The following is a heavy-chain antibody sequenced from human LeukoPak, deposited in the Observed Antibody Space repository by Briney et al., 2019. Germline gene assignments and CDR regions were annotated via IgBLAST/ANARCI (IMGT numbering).Heavy chain of an antibody. CDR2: IYPGDSDT. CDR1: GYRFTNYW. D-gene: IGHD2-15*01. J-gene: IGHJ4*02. CDR3: ASLKGCSGGSCYSAGSDIDY. V-gene: IGHV5-51*01. Sequence: GESLKISCKGSGYRFTNYWIGWVRQMPGKGLEWMGIIYPGDSDTRYSPSFQGQVTISADKSISTAYLQWSSLKASDTAMYYCASLKGCSGGSCYSAGSDIDYWGQGTLVTVSS.